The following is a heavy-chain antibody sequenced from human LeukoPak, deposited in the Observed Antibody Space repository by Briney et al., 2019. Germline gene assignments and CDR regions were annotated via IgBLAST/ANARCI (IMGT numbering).Heavy chain of an antibody. CDR3: ARASGRGYSYGYDY. CDR1: GFTFSSYA. V-gene: IGHV3-23*01. Sequence: PGGSLRLSCAASGFTFSSYAMSWVRQAPGEGLEWVSVISGSGGSTYYADSVKGRFTISRDNSKNTLYLQMNSLRAEDTAVYHCARASGRGYSYGYDYWGQGTLVTVSS. CDR2: ISGSGGST. D-gene: IGHD5-18*01. J-gene: IGHJ4*02.